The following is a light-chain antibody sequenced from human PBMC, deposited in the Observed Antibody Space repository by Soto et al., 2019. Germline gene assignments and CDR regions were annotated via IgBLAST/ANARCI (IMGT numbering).Light chain of an antibody. Sequence: EIVLTQSPGTLSLSPGERATLSCRASQSVSSNSLAWYQQIPGQAPRLLIYGASSRATGIPDRFSGSGSGTDFTLTISRLEPEDFAMYYCQQYGTSPPYTFGQGTKLEIK. V-gene: IGKV3-20*01. J-gene: IGKJ2*01. CDR1: QSVSSNS. CDR2: GAS. CDR3: QQYGTSPPYT.